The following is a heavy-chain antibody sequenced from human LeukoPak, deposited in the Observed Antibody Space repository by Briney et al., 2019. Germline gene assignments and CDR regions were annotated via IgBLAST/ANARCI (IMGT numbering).Heavy chain of an antibody. CDR3: ARQTETSGADS. V-gene: IGHV4-39*01. D-gene: IGHD1-14*01. J-gene: IGHJ4*02. CDR2: IYSSGNP. Sequence: SETLSLTCTVSGGSISSSGYYWGWIRQPPGKGLEWIGSIYSSGNPYYNPSLKSRVTLSVDASKNNFSLKLSSVAAADTAVYYCARQTETSGADSWGQGTLVTVPS. CDR1: GGSISSSGYY.